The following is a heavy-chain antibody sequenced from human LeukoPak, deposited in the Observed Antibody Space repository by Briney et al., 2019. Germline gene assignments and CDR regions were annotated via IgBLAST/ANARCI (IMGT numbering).Heavy chain of an antibody. CDR2: ISWNSGSI. J-gene: IGHJ5*02. D-gene: IGHD3-22*01. Sequence: GGSLRLSCAASGFTFDDYAMHWVRQAPGKGLEWVSGISWNSGSIGYADSVKGRFTISRDNAKNSLYLQMNSLRAEDTALYYCAKGPSAFCYDSRRNWFDPWGQGTLVTVSS. V-gene: IGHV3-9*01. CDR3: AKGPSAFCYDSRRNWFDP. CDR1: GFTFDDYA.